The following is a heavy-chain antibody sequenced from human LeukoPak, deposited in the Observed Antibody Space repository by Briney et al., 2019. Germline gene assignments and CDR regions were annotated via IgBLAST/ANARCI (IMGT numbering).Heavy chain of an antibody. Sequence: GESLKISCKGSGYIFTTSWIGWVRQMPGKGLEWMGIIYPGDSDTRYSPSFQGQVTISADKSISTAYLQWSSLKASDTAMYYCARGAGILRFLEWLPFDYWGQGTLVTVSS. J-gene: IGHJ4*02. V-gene: IGHV5-51*01. CDR1: GYIFTTSW. D-gene: IGHD3-3*01. CDR3: ARGAGILRFLEWLPFDY. CDR2: IYPGDSDT.